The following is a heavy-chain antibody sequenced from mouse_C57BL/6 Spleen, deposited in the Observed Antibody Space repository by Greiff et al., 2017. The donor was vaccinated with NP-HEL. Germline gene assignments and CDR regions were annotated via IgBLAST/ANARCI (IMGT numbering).Heavy chain of an antibody. Sequence: EVKLMESGGDLVKPGGSLKLPCAASGFTFSSYGMSWVRQTPDKRLEWVSTISSGGSYNYYPDSVTGRFPISRENAKNTCYLQMSSLKSEDTAMYYCAREPRTYYFDYGGQGTTLTVSS. V-gene: IGHV5-6*01. J-gene: IGHJ2*01. CDR1: GFTFSSYG. CDR3: AREPRTYYFDY. D-gene: IGHD5-1*01. CDR2: ISSGGSYN.